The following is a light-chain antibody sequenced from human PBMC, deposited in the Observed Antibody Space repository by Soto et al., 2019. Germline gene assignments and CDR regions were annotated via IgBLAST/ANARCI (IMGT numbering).Light chain of an antibody. J-gene: IGLJ3*02. Sequence: QSALTQPASVSGSPGQSITISCTGTSSDVGSYNLVSWYQQHPGKAPKLMIYEVSKRPSGVSNRFSGSKSGNTASLTISGLQAEDEDDYYCCSDAGSSTFVFGGGTKLTVL. V-gene: IGLV2-23*02. CDR1: SSDVGSYNL. CDR2: EVS. CDR3: CSDAGSSTFV.